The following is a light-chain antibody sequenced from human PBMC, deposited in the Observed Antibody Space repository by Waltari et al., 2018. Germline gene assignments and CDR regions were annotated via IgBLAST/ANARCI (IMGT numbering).Light chain of an antibody. CDR1: QSVGSY. J-gene: IGKJ3*01. CDR2: GTS. V-gene: IGKV3-11*01. Sequence: EIVLTQSPATLSLPPGERATLPCSASQSVGSYLHWYQQKPGQAPRLLIYGTSNRATGSPARFSGSGSGTDFTLAISSLEPEDFAVYYCQHRGHWPPDATFGPGTKVEIK. CDR3: QHRGHWPPDAT.